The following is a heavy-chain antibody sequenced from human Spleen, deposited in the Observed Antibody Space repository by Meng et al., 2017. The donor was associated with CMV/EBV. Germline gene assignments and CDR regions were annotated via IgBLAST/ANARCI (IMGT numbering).Heavy chain of an antibody. CDR1: GFTFSNAW. CDR3: ARDWSECGGDCNTNYFHYGMDV. J-gene: IGHJ6*02. CDR2: ISSRSTYK. D-gene: IGHD2-21*01. Sequence: GESLKISCAASGFTFSNAWMSWVRQAPGKGLEWVASISSRSTYKYYADSVKGRFTISRDNAKNSLYLQMNSLRAEDTAVYYCARDWSECGGDCNTNYFHYGMDVWGQGTTVTVSS. V-gene: IGHV3-21*01.